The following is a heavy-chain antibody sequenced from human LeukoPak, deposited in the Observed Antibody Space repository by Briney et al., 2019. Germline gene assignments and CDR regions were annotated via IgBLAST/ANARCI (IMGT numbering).Heavy chain of an antibody. Sequence: SETLSLTCTVSGGSISSYYWNWIRQPPGKGLEWIGYIYYSGTTNYNPSLKSRVSMSVDTSKNQFSLRLSSVTAADTAVYYCARGYAGYSSSWGVLHNRNEYFQHWGQGTLVTVSS. V-gene: IGHV4-59*08. CDR1: GGSISSYY. CDR2: IYYSGTT. D-gene: IGHD6-13*01. J-gene: IGHJ1*01. CDR3: ARGYAGYSSSWGVLHNRNEYFQH.